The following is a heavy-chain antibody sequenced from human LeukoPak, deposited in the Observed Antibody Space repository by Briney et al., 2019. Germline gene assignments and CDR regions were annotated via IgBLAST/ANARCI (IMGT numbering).Heavy chain of an antibody. D-gene: IGHD3-10*01. V-gene: IGHV4-59*08. CDR3: ARHINMVRGVIPHGYYYGMDV. CDR1: GGSISSYY. Sequence: PSETLSLTCTGSGGSISSYYWSWIRQPPGKGLEWIGYIYYSGSTNYNPSLKSRVTISVDTSKNQFSLKLSSVTAADTAVYYCARHINMVRGVIPHGYYYGMDVWGQGTTVTVSS. J-gene: IGHJ6*02. CDR2: IYYSGST.